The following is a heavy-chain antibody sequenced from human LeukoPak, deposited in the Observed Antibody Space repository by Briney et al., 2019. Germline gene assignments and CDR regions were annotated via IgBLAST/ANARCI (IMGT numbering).Heavy chain of an antibody. CDR1: GGSVSSGSYY. V-gene: IGHV4-61*01. J-gene: IGHJ4*02. CDR3: ARDAVTSPSFDY. D-gene: IGHD4-17*01. CDR2: IYYSGST. Sequence: SETLSLTCTVSGGSVSSGSYYWSWIRQPPGTGLEWIGYIYYSGSTNYNPSLKSRVTISVDTSKNQFSLKLSSVTAADTAVYYCARDAVTSPSFDYWGREPWSPSPQ.